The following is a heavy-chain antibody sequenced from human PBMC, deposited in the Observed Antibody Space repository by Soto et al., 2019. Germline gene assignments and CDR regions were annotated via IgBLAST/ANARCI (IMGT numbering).Heavy chain of an antibody. CDR3: ARGYCSGGNCYSGMDV. CDR1: GGTFSTHA. CDR2: VIPISGTT. V-gene: IGHV1-69*13. D-gene: IGHD2-15*01. Sequence: RASVKVSCKASGGTFSTHAIIWVRQAPGHGLEWMGGVIPISGTTYYTQKFQGRVTITADEPTSTAFMELSSLKSEDTAVFYCARGYCSGGNCYSGMDVWGQGTMVTVSS. J-gene: IGHJ6*02.